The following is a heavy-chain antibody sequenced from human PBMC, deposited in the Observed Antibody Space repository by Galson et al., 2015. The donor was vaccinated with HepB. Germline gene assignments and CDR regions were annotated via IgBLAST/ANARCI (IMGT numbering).Heavy chain of an antibody. Sequence: SLRLSCAASGFTFSSYWMSWVRQAPGKGLEWVANIKQDGSEKYYVDSVKGRFTISRDNAKNSLYLQMNSLRAEDTAVYYCAREQSPDSSGYSDAFDIWGQGTMVTVSS. D-gene: IGHD3-22*01. V-gene: IGHV3-7*01. J-gene: IGHJ3*02. CDR1: GFTFSSYW. CDR2: IKQDGSEK. CDR3: AREQSPDSSGYSDAFDI.